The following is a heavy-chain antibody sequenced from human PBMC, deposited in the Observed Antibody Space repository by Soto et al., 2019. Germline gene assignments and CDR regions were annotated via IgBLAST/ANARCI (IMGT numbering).Heavy chain of an antibody. CDR1: GGSISSGGYS. CDR3: ARVPSP. CDR2: IYYSANT. Sequence: QLQLQESGSGLVKPSQTLSLTCAVSGGSISSGGYSWSWIRQPPGKGLEWIGYIYYSANTYYNPSLNSRFTISVDRSKYQFSLKLSSVTASHTAVYYCARVPSPCCQGTLVSVSS. V-gene: IGHV4-30-2*01. J-gene: IGHJ5*02.